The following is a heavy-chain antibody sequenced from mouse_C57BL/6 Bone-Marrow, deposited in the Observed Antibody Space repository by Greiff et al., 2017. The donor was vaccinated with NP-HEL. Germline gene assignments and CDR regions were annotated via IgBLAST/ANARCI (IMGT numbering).Heavy chain of an antibody. CDR2: IWRGGST. CDR1: GFSLTSYG. D-gene: IGHD2-2*01. CDR3: AKNWFYAMDY. V-gene: IGHV2-5*01. J-gene: IGHJ4*01. Sequence: VKLMESGPGLVQPSQSLSITCTVSGFSLTSYGVHWVRQSPGKGLEWLGVIWRGGSTDYTAAFMSRLSITTDNSKSQVFFKMNSLQADDTAIYYCAKNWFYAMDYWGQGTSVTVSS.